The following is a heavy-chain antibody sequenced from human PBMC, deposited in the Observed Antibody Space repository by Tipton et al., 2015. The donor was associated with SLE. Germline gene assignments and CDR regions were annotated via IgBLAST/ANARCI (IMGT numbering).Heavy chain of an antibody. CDR2: IYHSGST. J-gene: IGHJ6*02. Sequence: TLSLTCTVSGYSISSGYYWGWIRQPPGKGLEWIGSIYHSGSTYYNPSLKSRVTISVDTSKNQFSLKLSSVTAADTAVYYCARDLVVGATRYGMDVWGQGTTVTVSS. D-gene: IGHD1-26*01. CDR1: GYSISSGYY. CDR3: ARDLVVGATRYGMDV. V-gene: IGHV4-38-2*02.